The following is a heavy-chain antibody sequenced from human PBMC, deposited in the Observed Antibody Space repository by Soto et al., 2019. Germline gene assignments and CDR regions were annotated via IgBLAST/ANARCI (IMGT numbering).Heavy chain of an antibody. J-gene: IGHJ4*02. D-gene: IGHD3-10*01. Sequence: SETLSLTCAVSGGSISGGGFSWSWIQQPPGKGLEWIGYILHTGGTQYNPSLKSRVSMSVDKSKNQFSLHLTSVTAADTAVYYCARLQFGEGFDYWGQGXLVTVSS. CDR1: GGSISGGGFS. CDR3: ARLQFGEGFDY. CDR2: ILHTGGT. V-gene: IGHV4-30-2*01.